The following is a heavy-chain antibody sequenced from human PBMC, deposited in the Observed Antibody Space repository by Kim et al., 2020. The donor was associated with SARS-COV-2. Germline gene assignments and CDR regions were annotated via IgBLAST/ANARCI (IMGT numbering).Heavy chain of an antibody. V-gene: IGHV3-7*01. CDR2: K. J-gene: IGHJ3*02. CDR3: VTWITCGSHSNI. D-gene: IGHD1-26*01. Sequence: KYYMDSVKGRFTSSRDNARNSMYLQMESLRVEDTALYYCVTWITCGSHSNIWGQGTMVTVSS.